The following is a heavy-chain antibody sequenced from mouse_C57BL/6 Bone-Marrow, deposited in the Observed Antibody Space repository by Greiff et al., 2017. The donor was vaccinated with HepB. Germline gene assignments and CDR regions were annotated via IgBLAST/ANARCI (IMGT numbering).Heavy chain of an antibody. CDR3: ARPYYDYGGGFDY. V-gene: IGHV1-18*01. Sequence: VQLQQSGPELVKPGASVKIPCKASGYTFTDFNMDWVKQSHGKSLEWIGDINPNNGGTIYNQKFKGKATLTVDKSSSTAYMELRSLTSEDTAVYYCARPYYDYGGGFDYWGQGTTLTVSS. D-gene: IGHD2-4*01. J-gene: IGHJ2*01. CDR2: INPNNGGT. CDR1: GYTFTDFN.